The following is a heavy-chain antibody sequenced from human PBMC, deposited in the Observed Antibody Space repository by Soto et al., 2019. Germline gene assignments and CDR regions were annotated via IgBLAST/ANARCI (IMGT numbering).Heavy chain of an antibody. Sequence: QVQLVESGGGVVQPGRSLRLSCAASGFTFSSYGMHWVRQAPGKGLEWVAVISYDGSNKYYADSVKGRFTISRDNSKNTLYLQMNSLRAEDTAVYYCAKTVVTSPWYYGMDVCGQGTTVTVSS. CDR2: ISYDGSNK. D-gene: IGHD2-21*02. CDR3: AKTVVTSPWYYGMDV. V-gene: IGHV3-30*18. CDR1: GFTFSSYG. J-gene: IGHJ6*02.